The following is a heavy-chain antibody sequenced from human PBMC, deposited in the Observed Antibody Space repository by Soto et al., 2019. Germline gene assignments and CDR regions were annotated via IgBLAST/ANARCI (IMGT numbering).Heavy chain of an antibody. CDR1: GGTFSSYA. Sequence: QVQLVQSGAEVKKPGSSVKVSCKASGGTFSSYAISWVRQAPGQGLEWMGGIIPIFGTANYAQKFQGRVTLTADESTSTAYRELSSLRSGDTAVYYCAGGRSGYYYFDYWGQGTLVTVSS. V-gene: IGHV1-69*12. J-gene: IGHJ4*02. CDR3: AGGRSGYYYFDY. CDR2: IIPIFGTA. D-gene: IGHD3-3*01.